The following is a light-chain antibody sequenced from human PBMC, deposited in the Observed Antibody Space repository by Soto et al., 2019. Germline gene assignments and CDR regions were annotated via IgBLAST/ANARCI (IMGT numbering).Light chain of an antibody. CDR2: EGS. J-gene: IGLJ2*01. Sequence: QSALTQPASVSGSPGQSITISCTGTSSDVGSYNLVSWYQQHPGKAPKLMIYEGSKRPSGVSNRFSGSKSGNTASLTISGLRAEDEAHYYCCSYAGSSTFVVFGGGTKLTVL. V-gene: IGLV2-23*03. CDR1: SSDVGSYNL. CDR3: CSYAGSSTFVV.